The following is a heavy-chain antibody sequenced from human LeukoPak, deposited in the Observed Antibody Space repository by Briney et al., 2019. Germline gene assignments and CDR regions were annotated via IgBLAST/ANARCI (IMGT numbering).Heavy chain of an antibody. CDR1: GFTFSSYS. V-gene: IGHV3-21*01. D-gene: IGHD3-10*01. Sequence: GGSLRLSCAASGFTFSSYSMNWVRQPRGKGLEWVSSISSSSSYIYYADSVKGRFTISRDNAKNSLYLQMNSLRAEDTAVYYCARDLRGDAAFDYWGQGTLVTVSS. CDR2: ISSSSSYI. J-gene: IGHJ4*02. CDR3: ARDLRGDAAFDY.